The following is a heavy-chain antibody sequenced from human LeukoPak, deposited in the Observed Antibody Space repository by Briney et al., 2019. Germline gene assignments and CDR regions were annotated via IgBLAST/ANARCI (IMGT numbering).Heavy chain of an antibody. CDR3: ARDVALMAAARAFDI. D-gene: IGHD6-25*01. CDR2: IYSSGST. V-gene: IGHV4-4*07. Sequence: SETLSLTCTVSGGSMSSDHWSWIRQPAGKGLEWIGRIYSSGSTNYNPSLNSRVTMSVDTSKNQFSLRLSSVTAADTAVYYCARDVALMAAARAFDIWGQGTMVTVSS. CDR1: GGSMSSDH. J-gene: IGHJ3*02.